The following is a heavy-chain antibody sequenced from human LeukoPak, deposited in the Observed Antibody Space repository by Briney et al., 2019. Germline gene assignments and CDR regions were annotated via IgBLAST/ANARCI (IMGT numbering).Heavy chain of an antibody. Sequence: SETLSLTCAVYGGSFSGYYWSWIRQPPGKGLEWIGEINHSGSTNYNPSLKSRVTISVDTSKNQFSLKLSSVTAADTAVCYCARGRFQWLVPRGAFDIWGQGTMVTVSS. CDR1: GGSFSGYY. CDR3: ARGRFQWLVPRGAFDI. V-gene: IGHV4-34*01. CDR2: INHSGST. J-gene: IGHJ3*02. D-gene: IGHD6-19*01.